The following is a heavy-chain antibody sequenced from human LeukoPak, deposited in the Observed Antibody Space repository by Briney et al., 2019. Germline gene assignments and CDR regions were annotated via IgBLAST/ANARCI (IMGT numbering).Heavy chain of an antibody. V-gene: IGHV4-59*01. CDR3: ARGFAYGDTGSFDY. J-gene: IGHJ4*02. D-gene: IGHD4-17*01. CDR2: IYYSGSN. Sequence: KPSETLSLTCTVSGGSISSYYGSWIRQPPGKGLEWIGYIYYSGSNTYNPSLKSRVPISVETSKNQFSLKLSSVTAADTAVYYCARGFAYGDTGSFDYWGQGTLVTVSS. CDR1: GGSISSYY.